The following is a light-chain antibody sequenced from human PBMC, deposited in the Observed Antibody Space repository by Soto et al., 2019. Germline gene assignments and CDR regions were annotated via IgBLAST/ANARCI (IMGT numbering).Light chain of an antibody. CDR3: CSFAGTYTFYF. Sequence: QSALTQPPSVSGAPGQRVSISCTGSSTNIGAGYGVHWYQQRPGTAPKLLIVGGTIRPSGVPDRFSGSKSGNTASLTISGLQAEDEADYYCCSFAGTYTFYFFGTGTKLTVL. V-gene: IGLV1-40*01. CDR2: GGT. J-gene: IGLJ1*01. CDR1: STNIGAGYG.